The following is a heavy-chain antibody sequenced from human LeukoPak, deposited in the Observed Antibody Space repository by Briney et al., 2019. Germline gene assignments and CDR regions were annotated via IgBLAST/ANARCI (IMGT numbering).Heavy chain of an antibody. D-gene: IGHD6-13*01. CDR2: ISSNGGST. CDR3: ARGIAAAGIYFDY. J-gene: IGHJ4*02. V-gene: IGHV3-64*01. CDR1: GFTFSSYA. Sequence: AGGSLRLSCAASGFTFSSYAMHWVRQAPGKGLEYVSAISSNGGSTYYANSVKGRFTISRDNSKNTLYLQMGSLRAEDMAVYYCARGIAAAGIYFDYWGQGTLVTVSS.